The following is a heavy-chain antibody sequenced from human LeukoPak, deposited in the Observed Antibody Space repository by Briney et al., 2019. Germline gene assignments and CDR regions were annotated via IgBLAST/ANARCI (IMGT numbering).Heavy chain of an antibody. CDR2: ISNNGGYT. Sequence: GGSLRLSCAASGFTFSGYWMNWVRQAPGKGLEWVSAISNNGGYTYYADSVQGRFTISRDNSKSTLCLQMNSLRAEDTAVYYCAKQLGYCSDGSCYFPYWGQGTLVTVSS. CDR3: AKQLGYCSDGSCYFPY. CDR1: GFTFSGYW. D-gene: IGHD2-15*01. V-gene: IGHV3-23*01. J-gene: IGHJ4*02.